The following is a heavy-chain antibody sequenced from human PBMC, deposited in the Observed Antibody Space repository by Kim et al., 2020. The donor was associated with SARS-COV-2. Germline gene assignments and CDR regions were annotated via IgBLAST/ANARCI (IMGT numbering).Heavy chain of an antibody. Sequence: SETLSLTCAVYGGSFSGYYWSWIRQPPGKGLEWIGEINHSGSTNYNPSLKSRVTISVDTSKNQFSLKLSSVTAADTAVYYCARGLYYDYVWGSYRAHNWFDPWGQGTLVTVSS. D-gene: IGHD3-16*02. J-gene: IGHJ5*02. CDR2: INHSGST. V-gene: IGHV4-34*01. CDR3: ARGLYYDYVWGSYRAHNWFDP. CDR1: GGSFSGYY.